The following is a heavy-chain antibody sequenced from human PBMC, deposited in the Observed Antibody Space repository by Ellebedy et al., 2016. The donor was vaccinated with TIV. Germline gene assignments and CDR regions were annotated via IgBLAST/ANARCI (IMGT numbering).Heavy chain of an antibody. CDR3: TRDTYSGSYGGAFDY. CDR1: GFTFNDYP. J-gene: IGHJ4*02. D-gene: IGHD1-26*01. CDR2: ISYGGKTT. V-gene: IGHV3-30*04. Sequence: GESLKISXAASGFTFNDYPLHWVRQAPGKGLEWVAVISYGGKTTYHAGAVKGRFTISRNNANNSLSLQMNSLRAEDTAVYYCTRDTYSGSYGGAFDYWGQGILVTVSS.